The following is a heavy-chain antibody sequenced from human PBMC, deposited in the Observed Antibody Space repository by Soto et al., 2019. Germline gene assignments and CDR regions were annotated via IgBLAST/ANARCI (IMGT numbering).Heavy chain of an antibody. CDR3: ARGRPAAAGTNY. J-gene: IGHJ4*02. CDR1: GGSVSSGGYY. D-gene: IGHD6-13*01. CDR2: IYDSGTT. V-gene: IGHV4-61*08. Sequence: QVQLQESGPGLVKPSETLSLTCTVSGGSVSSGGYYWSGIRQPPGKALEWIGNIYDSGTTNYNPSLKSRATISVDTSKNQFSLKVSSVTAADTAVYYCARGRPAAAGTNYWGQGTLVTVSS.